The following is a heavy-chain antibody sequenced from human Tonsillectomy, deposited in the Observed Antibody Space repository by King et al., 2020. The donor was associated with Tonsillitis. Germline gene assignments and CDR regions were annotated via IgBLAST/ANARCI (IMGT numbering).Heavy chain of an antibody. CDR2: INSDGSST. CDR1: GFTFSSYW. CDR3: ARTPDIVVVPAASPLYYYYGMDV. V-gene: IGHV3-74*01. J-gene: IGHJ6*02. D-gene: IGHD2-2*01. Sequence: VQLVESGGVLVQPGGSLRLSCAASGFTFSSYWMHWGRQAPGKGVGWVSRINSDGSSTSYEDSVKGRFTISRDNDKNTVYLQMNNLRAEDTAVYYCARTPDIVVVPAASPLYYYYGMDVWGQGTTVTVSS.